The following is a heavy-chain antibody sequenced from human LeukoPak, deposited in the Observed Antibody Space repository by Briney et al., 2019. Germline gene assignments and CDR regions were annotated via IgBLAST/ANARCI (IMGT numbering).Heavy chain of an antibody. J-gene: IGHJ4*02. CDR1: GDSISSGSYY. Sequence: SETLSLTCTVSGDSISSGSYYWNWIRQPAGKGLEWIGRIYASGNTNYNPSLKSRVTISIDTSKNQFSLKLSSVTAADTAVYYCARHDSSGYYLDYWGQGTLVTVSS. CDR3: ARHDSSGYYLDY. V-gene: IGHV4-61*02. CDR2: IYASGNT. D-gene: IGHD3-22*01.